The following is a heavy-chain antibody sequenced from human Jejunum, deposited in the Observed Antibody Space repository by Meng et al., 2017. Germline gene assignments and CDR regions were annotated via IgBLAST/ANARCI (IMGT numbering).Heavy chain of an antibody. J-gene: IGHJ4*02. CDR2: MHQSGSS. CDR1: GGFSSIYW. D-gene: IGHD1-7*01. Sequence: QVQVQESGPGLVRPSGALSLTCAVSGGFSSIYWWSWLRQTPGKGLEWIGEMHQSGSSNYNPSLKSRLTMSVDESKNHFSLKLNSVTAADTAVYYCARGWKYAWFNWGQGTLVTVSS. V-gene: IGHV4-4*02. CDR3: ARGWKYAWFN.